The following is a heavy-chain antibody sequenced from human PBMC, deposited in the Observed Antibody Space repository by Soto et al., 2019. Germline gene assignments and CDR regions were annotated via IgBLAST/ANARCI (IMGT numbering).Heavy chain of an antibody. CDR1: GGSISSSSYY. CDR3: ARHHSSGWYDY. V-gene: IGHV4-39*01. CDR2: IYYSGST. J-gene: IGHJ4*02. Sequence: QLQLQESGPGLVKPSETLSLTCTVSGGSISSSSYYWGWIRQPPGKGLEWIGSIYYSGSTYYNPSLKSRVTISVDTSKNQFSLKLSSVTAADTAVYYRARHHSSGWYDYWGQGTLVTVSS. D-gene: IGHD6-19*01.